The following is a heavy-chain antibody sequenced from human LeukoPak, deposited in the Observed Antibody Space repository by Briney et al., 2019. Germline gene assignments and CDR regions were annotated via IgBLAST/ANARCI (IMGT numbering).Heavy chain of an antibody. D-gene: IGHD1-26*01. Sequence: SETLSLTCTVSGYSISSGYYWGWIRQPPGKGLEWIGSIYHSGSTYYNPSLKSRVTISVDTSKNQFSLKLSSVTAADTAVYYCARDQVVGATDPWGQGTLVTVSS. J-gene: IGHJ5*02. CDR2: IYHSGST. V-gene: IGHV4-38-2*02. CDR1: GYSISSGYY. CDR3: ARDQVVGATDP.